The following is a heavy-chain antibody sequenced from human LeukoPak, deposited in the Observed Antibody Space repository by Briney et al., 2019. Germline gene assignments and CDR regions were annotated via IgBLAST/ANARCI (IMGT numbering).Heavy chain of an antibody. CDR1: GFTFSNAW. V-gene: IGHV3-21*01. CDR3: LRGDRRDF. J-gene: IGHJ4*02. Sequence: PGGSLRLSCAASGFTFSNAWMNWVRQAPGKGLEWVSSISSGSGSMFCIDSVRGRFTISRDNARNSLYLQMNSLRVEDTAVYYCLRGDRRDFWGQGTLVTVSS. CDR2: ISSGSGSM.